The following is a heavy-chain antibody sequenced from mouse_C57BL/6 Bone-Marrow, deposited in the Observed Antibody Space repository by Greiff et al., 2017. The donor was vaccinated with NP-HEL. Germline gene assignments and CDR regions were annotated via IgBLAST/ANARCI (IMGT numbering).Heavy chain of an antibody. CDR3: ARSRRFAY. Sequence: QVHVKQSGPELVKPGASVKISCKASGYAFSSSWMNWVKQRPGKGLEWIGRIYPGDGDTNYNGKFKGKATLTADKSSSTAYMQLSSLTSEDSAVYFCARSRRFAYWGQGTLVTVSA. J-gene: IGHJ3*01. CDR2: IYPGDGDT. CDR1: GYAFSSSW. V-gene: IGHV1-82*01.